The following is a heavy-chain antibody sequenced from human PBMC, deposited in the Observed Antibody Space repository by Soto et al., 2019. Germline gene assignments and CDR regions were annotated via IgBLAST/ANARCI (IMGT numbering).Heavy chain of an antibody. CDR2: IYPRGGNT. CDR3: ARDWIAVAGSISFSQACPLLDGMDL. D-gene: IGHD6-13*01. CDR1: GYTFINDY. Sequence: QVHLVQSGAEVKKPGASVKVSCKASGYTFINDYINWVRQAPGQGLEWVGIIYPRGGNTSYAQKFQGRVSMTRDTAASTVYMALSSLRSEDTAVYYCARDWIAVAGSISFSQACPLLDGMDLWGQGTTVTVSS. V-gene: IGHV1-46*01. J-gene: IGHJ6*02.